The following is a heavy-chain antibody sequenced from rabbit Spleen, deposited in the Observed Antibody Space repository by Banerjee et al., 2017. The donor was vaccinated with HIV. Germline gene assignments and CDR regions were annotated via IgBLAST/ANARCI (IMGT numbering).Heavy chain of an antibody. V-gene: IGHV1S45*01. J-gene: IGHJ4*01. Sequence: QEELEESGGGLVKPEGSLTLTCKASGFSFSSSYYMCWVRQAPGKGPEWIACIYNGDIKTNYASWAKGRFTISKTSSTTVTLQMTSLTAADTATYFCVRGASSSGYYSLWGQGTLVTVS. D-gene: IGHD1-1*01. CDR1: GFSFSSSYY. CDR2: IYNGDIKT. CDR3: VRGASSSGYYSL.